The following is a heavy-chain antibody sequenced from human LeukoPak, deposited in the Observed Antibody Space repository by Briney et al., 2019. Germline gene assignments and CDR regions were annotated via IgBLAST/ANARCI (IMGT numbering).Heavy chain of an antibody. Sequence: PGGSLRLSCAASGFTFSSYGMSWVRQAPGKGLEWVSSISSSSSYIYYADSVKGRFTISRDNAKNSLYLQMNSLRAEDTAVYYCARAPALYSSSSLDYWGQGTLVTVSS. CDR2: ISSSSSYI. J-gene: IGHJ4*02. D-gene: IGHD6-6*01. V-gene: IGHV3-21*01. CDR3: ARAPALYSSSSLDY. CDR1: GFTFSSYG.